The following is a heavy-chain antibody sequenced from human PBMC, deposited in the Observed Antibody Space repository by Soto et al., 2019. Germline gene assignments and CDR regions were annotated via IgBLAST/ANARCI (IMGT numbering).Heavy chain of an antibody. J-gene: IGHJ6*02. Sequence: PWGSLRLSCAASGFTFINAWISFCRHSPVKGLEWVVRIKSKTDGGTTDYAAPVKGRFTISRDDSKNTLYLQMNSLKTEDTAVYYCTTDDSGSYGMDVWGQGTTVTVSS. CDR2: IKSKTDGGTT. D-gene: IGHD1-26*01. CDR3: TTDDSGSYGMDV. CDR1: GFTFINAW. V-gene: IGHV3-15*01.